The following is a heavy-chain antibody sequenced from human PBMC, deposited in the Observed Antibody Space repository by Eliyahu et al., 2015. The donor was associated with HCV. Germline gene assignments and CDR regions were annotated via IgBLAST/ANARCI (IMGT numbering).Heavy chain of an antibody. Sequence: EVQLVESGGGLVKPGGSLRLSCAASGFXFSSYSMNWVRQAPGKGLGWVSSISSSSSYIYYADSVKGRFTISRDNAKNSLYLQMNSLRAEDTAVYYCARDRAHDWNYEFDPWGQGTLVTVSS. J-gene: IGHJ5*02. D-gene: IGHD1-7*01. CDR1: GFXFSSYS. CDR3: ARDRAHDWNYEFDP. V-gene: IGHV3-21*01. CDR2: ISSSSSYI.